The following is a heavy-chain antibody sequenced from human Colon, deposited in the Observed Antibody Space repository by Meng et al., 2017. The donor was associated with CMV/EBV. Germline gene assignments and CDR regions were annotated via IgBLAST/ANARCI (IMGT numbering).Heavy chain of an antibody. Sequence: GGSLRLSCPPSGFTSDDYAMHWVRQAPGRGLGWVSGINSNSDRIHYADSVKGRFNISRDNAKNSLYLQMDRLRAEDTAFYYCAKARGSSTSCSDYWGQGTLITVSS. CDR2: INSNSDRI. CDR3: AKARGSSTSCSDY. D-gene: IGHD2-2*01. V-gene: IGHV3-9*02. CDR1: GFTSDDYA. J-gene: IGHJ4*02.